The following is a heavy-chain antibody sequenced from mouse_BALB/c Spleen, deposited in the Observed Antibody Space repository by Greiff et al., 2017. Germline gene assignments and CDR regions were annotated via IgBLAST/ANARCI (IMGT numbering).Heavy chain of an antibody. CDR3: ARLWDAWYFDV. Sequence: EVQGVESGGGLVKPGGSLKLSCAASGFTFSSYAMSWVRQTPEKRLEWVATISSGGSYTYYPDSVKGRFTISRDNAKNTLYLQMSSLRSEDTAMYYCARLWDAWYFDVWGAGTTVTVSS. D-gene: IGHD4-1*01. CDR2: ISSGGSYT. CDR1: GFTFSSYA. J-gene: IGHJ1*01. V-gene: IGHV5-9-3*01.